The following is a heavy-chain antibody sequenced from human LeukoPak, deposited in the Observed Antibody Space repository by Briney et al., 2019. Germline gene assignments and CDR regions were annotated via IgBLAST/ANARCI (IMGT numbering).Heavy chain of an antibody. CDR2: ISNDGTIT. CDR3: ARGWCGPDRGWFWPDS. Sequence: GGSLRLSCPASGLSLSGHSMHWARQAPRKGLVWISGISNDGTITNYADSVKGGFTTSRDNAKNTLYVQMVSLRAEDTAVYYCARGWCGPDRGWFWPDSWDQGTMVTVSS. CDR1: GLSLSGHS. D-gene: IGHD3-10*01. V-gene: IGHV3-74*01. J-gene: IGHJ3*02.